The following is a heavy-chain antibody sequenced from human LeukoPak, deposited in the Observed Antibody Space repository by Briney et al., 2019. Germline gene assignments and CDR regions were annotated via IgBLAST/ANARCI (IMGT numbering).Heavy chain of an antibody. CDR1: GGSISSSSYY. CDR3: ARARYTAMITQ. Sequence: PSETRSLTCTVSGGSISSSSYYWGWIRQPPGKGLEWIGSIYSSGTTYYNPSLKSRVTISVDTSKNQFSLKLSSVTAADTAVYYCARARYTAMITQWGQGTLVTVSS. D-gene: IGHD5-18*01. CDR2: IYSSGTT. J-gene: IGHJ4*02. V-gene: IGHV4-39*07.